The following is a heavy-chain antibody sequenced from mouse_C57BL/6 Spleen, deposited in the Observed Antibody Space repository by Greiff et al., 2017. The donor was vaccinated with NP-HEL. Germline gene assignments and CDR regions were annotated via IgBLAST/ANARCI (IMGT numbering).Heavy chain of an antibody. CDR2: INPNNGGT. CDR1: GYTFTDYN. D-gene: IGHD1-1*01. V-gene: IGHV1-22*01. Sequence: EVQLQQSGPELVKPGASVKMSCKASGYTFTDYNMHWVKQSHGKSLEWIGYINPNNGGTSYNQKFKGKATLTVNKSSSTAYMELRSLTSEDSAVYDCALITTVVATRYFDVWGTGTTVTVSS. CDR3: ALITTVVATRYFDV. J-gene: IGHJ1*03.